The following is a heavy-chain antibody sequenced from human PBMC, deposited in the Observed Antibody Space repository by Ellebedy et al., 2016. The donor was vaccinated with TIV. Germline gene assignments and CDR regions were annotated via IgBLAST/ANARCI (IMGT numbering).Heavy chain of an antibody. D-gene: IGHD6-6*01. J-gene: IGHJ4*02. CDR2: IYYSGST. CDR3: AMTTVIGSSFPFTFDY. V-gene: IGHV4-59*01. Sequence: MPSETLSLTCTVPGGSISSYYWSWIRQPPGKGLEWIGYIYYSGSTNYNPSLKSRVTISVDTSKNQFSLKLSSVTAADTAVYYCAMTTVIGSSFPFTFDYWGQGTLVTVSS. CDR1: GGSISSYY.